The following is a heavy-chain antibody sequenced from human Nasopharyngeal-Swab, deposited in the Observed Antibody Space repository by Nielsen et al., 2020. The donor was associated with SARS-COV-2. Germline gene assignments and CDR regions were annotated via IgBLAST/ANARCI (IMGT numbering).Heavy chain of an antibody. CDR2: IHIDGSST. Sequence: GGSLRLSCTASGFTFSSYWMHWVRQAPGKGLVWVSRIHIDGSSTSYGDSVKGRFTISRDNAKNTLYLQMNSLRAEDTAVYYCARVSGSYRWAFDIWGQGTMVTVSS. V-gene: IGHV3-74*01. CDR3: ARVSGSYRWAFDI. J-gene: IGHJ3*02. CDR1: GFTFSSYW. D-gene: IGHD1-26*01.